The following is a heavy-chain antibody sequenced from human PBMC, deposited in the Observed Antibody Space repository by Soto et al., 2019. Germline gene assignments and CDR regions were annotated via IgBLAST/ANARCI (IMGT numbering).Heavy chain of an antibody. CDR2: ISVSGGST. Sequence: GSLRLTCAASGFTFSSYAISWVRQSPGEGLEWVSAISVSGGSTYYADSVKGRFTISRDNSKNTLYLPMNSLRAEDTAVYYCAKDPEGYYDSSGYPYYFDHWGQGTLVTVSS. CDR3: AKDPEGYYDSSGYPYYFDH. CDR1: GFTFSSYA. J-gene: IGHJ4*02. V-gene: IGHV3-23*01. D-gene: IGHD3-22*01.